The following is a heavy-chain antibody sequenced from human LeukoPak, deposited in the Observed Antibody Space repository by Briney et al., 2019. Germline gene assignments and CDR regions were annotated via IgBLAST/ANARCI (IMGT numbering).Heavy chain of an antibody. V-gene: IGHV1-2*02. CDR3: ARGGAFGGLLWFGEYRDSYYFDY. J-gene: IGHJ4*02. Sequence: ASVKVSCKASGYTFTGYYMHWVRQAPGQGLDWMGWINPNSGGTNYAQKFQGRVTMTRDTSISTAYMELSRLRSDDTAVYYCARGGAFGGLLWFGEYRDSYYFDYWGQGTLVTVSS. CDR2: INPNSGGT. D-gene: IGHD3-10*01. CDR1: GYTFTGYY.